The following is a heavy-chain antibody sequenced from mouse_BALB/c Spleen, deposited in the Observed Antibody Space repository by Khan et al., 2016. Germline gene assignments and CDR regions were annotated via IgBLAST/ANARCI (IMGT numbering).Heavy chain of an antibody. J-gene: IGHJ3*01. CDR2: IDPADGNS. CDR1: GFNIKDTF. CDR3: TDGAY. V-gene: IGHV14-3*02. D-gene: IGHD2-3*01. Sequence: VQLQQSGAEFVKPGASVKLSCSASGFNIKDTFIHWVRQRPDQGLEWIGRIDPADGNSKYDPKFQGKATITSHTSSNTAYLQLSSLTSEDSAVFYCTDGAYWGQGTLVTVSA.